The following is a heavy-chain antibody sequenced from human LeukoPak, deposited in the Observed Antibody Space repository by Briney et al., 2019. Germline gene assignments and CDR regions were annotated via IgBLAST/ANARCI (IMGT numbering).Heavy chain of an antibody. J-gene: IGHJ6*02. D-gene: IGHD1-1*01. CDR3: ARDRHDTDGMDV. Sequence: PGGSLRLSCAASGFTFSSYAMHWVRQAPGKGLEWVAVISYDGSNKYYADSVKGRFTISRDNSKNTLYLQMNSLRAEDTAVYYCARDRHDTDGMDVWGQGTTVTVSS. CDR2: ISYDGSNK. CDR1: GFTFSSYA. V-gene: IGHV3-30-3*01.